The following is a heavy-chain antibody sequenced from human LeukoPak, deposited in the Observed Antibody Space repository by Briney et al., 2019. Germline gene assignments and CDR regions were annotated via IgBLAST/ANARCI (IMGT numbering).Heavy chain of an antibody. D-gene: IGHD2-2*01. J-gene: IGHJ6*02. Sequence: PSETLSLTCTVSGGSINSGGYFWSWIRQHPERGLDWVVYIYYSGSAYHNPSLKRRVTMSLDTSKTQFSLKLSSVTAADTAVYYCARLGYCSTTSCTFGGGLDVWGLGTPVTVSS. CDR2: IYYSGSA. CDR3: ARLGYCSTTSCTFGGGLDV. CDR1: GGSINSGGYF. V-gene: IGHV4-31*03.